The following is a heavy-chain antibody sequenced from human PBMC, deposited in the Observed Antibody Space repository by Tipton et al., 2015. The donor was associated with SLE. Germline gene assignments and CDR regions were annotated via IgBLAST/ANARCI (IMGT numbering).Heavy chain of an antibody. J-gene: IGHJ4*02. Sequence: GSLRLSCAASGFTYSSYAMSWVRQAPGKGLEWVSGISDTGGGTFYADSVKGRFTISRDNSKNTLSLQMNSLRVEDTAIYYCAKESEMIGTPLLDYWGQGTLVTVSS. D-gene: IGHD2-21*01. CDR1: GFTYSSYA. V-gene: IGHV3-23*01. CDR2: ISDTGGGT. CDR3: AKESEMIGTPLLDY.